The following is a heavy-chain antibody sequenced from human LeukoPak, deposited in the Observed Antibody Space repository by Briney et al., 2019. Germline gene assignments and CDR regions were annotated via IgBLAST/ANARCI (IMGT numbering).Heavy chain of an antibody. D-gene: IGHD5-24*01. J-gene: IGHJ4*02. CDR2: VYSGGST. CDR3: AIHESADGYNSARGLPDY. Sequence: GGSLSLSCAPSRLTVSSNYMSWVRQAPAKWLEGVSGVYSGGSTSYPDSVKGRFTISRDNAKNTLYLQMSSLRAEDTAVHYCAIHESADGYNSARGLPDYWGQGTLVTVSS. CDR1: RLTVSSNY. V-gene: IGHV3-53*01.